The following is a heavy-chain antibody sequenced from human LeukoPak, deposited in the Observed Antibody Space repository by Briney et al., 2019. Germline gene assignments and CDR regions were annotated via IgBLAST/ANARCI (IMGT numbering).Heavy chain of an antibody. D-gene: IGHD3-10*01. J-gene: IGHJ4*02. V-gene: IGHV4-30-2*01. Sequence: SQTLSLTCAVSGGSISSGDYAWSWIRQPPGKGLEWIGYIFHTGHTSYNPSLKSRVTISVDMPKNQLSLKLSSVTAADTAVYYCARGFYGSGSQFDYWGQGTLVTVSS. CDR3: ARGFYGSGSQFDY. CDR1: GGSISSGDYA. CDR2: IFHTGHT.